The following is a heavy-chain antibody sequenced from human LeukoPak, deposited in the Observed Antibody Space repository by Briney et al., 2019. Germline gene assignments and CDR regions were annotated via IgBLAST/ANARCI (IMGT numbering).Heavy chain of an antibody. J-gene: IGHJ6*03. CDR1: GGSISSSSYY. CDR3: ARVRYQLYYYYYYYMDV. D-gene: IGHD2-2*01. Sequence: PSGTLSLTCTVSGGSISSSSYYWGWLRQPPGKGLEWIRSIYYSWSTYYNPSLKSRVTISVDTSKNQFSLELSSVTAADTAVYCCARVRYQLYYYYYYYMDVWGKGTTVTVSS. CDR2: IYYSWST. V-gene: IGHV4-39*07.